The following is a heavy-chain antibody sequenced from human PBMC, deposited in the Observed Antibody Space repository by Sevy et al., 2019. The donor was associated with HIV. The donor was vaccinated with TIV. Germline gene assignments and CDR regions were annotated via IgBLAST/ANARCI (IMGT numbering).Heavy chain of an antibody. CDR2: IIPIFHSA. J-gene: IGHJ3*02. D-gene: IGHD3-16*01. CDR1: GGTFGTYS. V-gene: IGHV1-69*13. CDR3: ARDRDITFGGGDAFDI. Sequence: ASVKVSCKASGGTFGTYSLSWLRQAPGQGLEWMGGIIPIFHSANYAQNFQGRVMITADESTSTAYMELSSLRPEDSAVYYCARDRDITFGGGDAFDIWGQGTRFTVSS.